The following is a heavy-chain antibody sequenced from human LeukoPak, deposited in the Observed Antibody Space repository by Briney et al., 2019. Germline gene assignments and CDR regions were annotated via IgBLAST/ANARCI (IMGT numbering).Heavy chain of an antibody. V-gene: IGHV3-23*01. CDR1: GFTFRNYG. J-gene: IGHJ4*02. D-gene: IGHD3-10*01. CDR3: VAVMIRGAFDN. Sequence: GGSLRLSCAAAGFTFRNYGLSWVRQAPGKGLEWVSSIGVTSNTVYADSVKGRFTISRDNTKNTLFLQMDSLRDEDTAVYYCVAVMIRGAFDNRGRGSLVSVSS. CDR2: IGVTSNT.